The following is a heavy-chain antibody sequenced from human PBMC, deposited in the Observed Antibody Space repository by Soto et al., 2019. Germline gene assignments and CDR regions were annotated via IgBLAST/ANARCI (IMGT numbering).Heavy chain of an antibody. CDR2: VNHSGEA. V-gene: IGHV4-34*01. J-gene: IGHJ5*02. Sequence: ETLSLRCGLHGARFSNYYWIWVRPPPGKGLEWIGEVNHSGEATYNPSLQSRVTISRDTSNNHLSLKMTSLPAADTALYFWTRAERFPRSWFDPWGQGTQVTVSS. CDR3: TRAERFPRSWFDP. CDR1: GARFSNYY. D-gene: IGHD3-3*01.